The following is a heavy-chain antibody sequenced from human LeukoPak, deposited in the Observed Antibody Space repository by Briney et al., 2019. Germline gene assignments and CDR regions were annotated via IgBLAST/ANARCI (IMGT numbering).Heavy chain of an antibody. CDR2: IYYSGST. CDR1: GGSISSYY. D-gene: IGHD3-22*01. J-gene: IGHJ3*02. Sequence: PSETLSLTCTVSGGSISSYYWSWIRQPPGKGLEWIGYIYYSGSTNYNPSLKSRVTMSVDTSKNQFSLKLSSVTAADTAVYYCARSPITMIAFDAFDIWGQGTMVTVSS. V-gene: IGHV4-59*12. CDR3: ARSPITMIAFDAFDI.